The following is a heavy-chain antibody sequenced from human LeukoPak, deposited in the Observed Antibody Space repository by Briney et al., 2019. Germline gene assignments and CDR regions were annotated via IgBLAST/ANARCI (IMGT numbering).Heavy chain of an antibody. D-gene: IGHD5-12*01. CDR3: AREEGLDH. CDR2: ISSSGSTI. Sequence: LSLTCTVSNGSISSDYWTWIRQPPGKGLEWVSYISSSGSTIDYADSVKGRSTISRDNAKNSLYLQMNSLRAEDTAVYYCAREEGLDHWGQGTLVTVSS. CDR1: NGSISSDY. V-gene: IGHV3-48*03. J-gene: IGHJ4*02.